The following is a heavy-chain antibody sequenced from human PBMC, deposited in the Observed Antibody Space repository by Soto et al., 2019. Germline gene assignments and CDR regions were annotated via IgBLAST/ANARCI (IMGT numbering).Heavy chain of an antibody. V-gene: IGHV3-11*01. J-gene: IGHJ3*02. CDR3: ARDLQPSFVAAPLRRAFHI. Sequence: GVSRRLSWAASESISSYCYRRWSHPPPERVQERVSYISRSGSTIYYADTVKGRFTISRDKAKNSLYLQMNSLRAEDTDVYYCARDLQPSFVAAPLRRAFHIWGPGPIVT. CDR2: ISRSGSTI. D-gene: IGHD6-6*01. CDR1: ESISSYCY.